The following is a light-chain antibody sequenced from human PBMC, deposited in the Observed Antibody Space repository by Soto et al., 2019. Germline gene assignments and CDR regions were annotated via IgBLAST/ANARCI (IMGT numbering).Light chain of an antibody. Sequence: QLVLTQPASVSGSPGQSITISCTGTSGDVGGYNYVSWYQQHPGKAPKLMIYEVSNRPSGVSNRFSGSKSGNTASLTISGLQAEDEADYYCSSYTYSGTPGYVFGTGTKLTVL. V-gene: IGLV2-14*01. CDR2: EVS. J-gene: IGLJ1*01. CDR3: SSYTYSGTPGYV. CDR1: SGDVGGYNY.